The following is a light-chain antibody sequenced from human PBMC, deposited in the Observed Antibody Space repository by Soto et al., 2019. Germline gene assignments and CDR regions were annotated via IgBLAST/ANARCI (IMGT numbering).Light chain of an antibody. V-gene: IGLV2-11*01. CDR1: SSDVGGYDF. J-gene: IGLJ3*02. CDR2: DVS. Sequence: QSALTQPRSVSGSPGQSVTISCTGSSSDVGGYDFVSWYQQHPGKAPKLMISDVSERPSGVSDRFSGSKSANTASLTISGLQAEDEADYYCCSYAGTYTLVFGGGTQLTVL. CDR3: CSYAGTYTLV.